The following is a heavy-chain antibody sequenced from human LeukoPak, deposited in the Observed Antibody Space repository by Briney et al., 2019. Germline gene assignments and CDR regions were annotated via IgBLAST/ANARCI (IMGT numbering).Heavy chain of an antibody. CDR3: AKTDLGGVRFLEWLPNYYYYGMDV. D-gene: IGHD3-3*01. CDR2: ISGSGGST. CDR1: GFTFSSYA. V-gene: IGHV3-23*01. J-gene: IGHJ6*02. Sequence: PGGSLRLSCAASGFTFSSYAMSWVRQAPGKGLEWVSAISGSGGSTYYADSVKGRFTISRDNSKNTLYLQMNSLRAEDTAVYYCAKTDLGGVRFLEWLPNYYYYGMDVWGQGTTVTVSS.